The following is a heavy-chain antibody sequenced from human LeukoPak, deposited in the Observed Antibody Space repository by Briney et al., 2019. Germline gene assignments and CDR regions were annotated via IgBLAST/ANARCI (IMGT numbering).Heavy chain of an antibody. CDR3: AKDVAYCGGDCYSFDY. V-gene: IGHV3-11*01. CDR2: ISSSGRTI. CDR1: GFTFSDYY. D-gene: IGHD2-21*02. J-gene: IGHJ4*02. Sequence: GGSLRLSCAASGFTFSDYYMSWIRQAPGKGLEWVSYISSSGRTIYYADSVKGRFTISRDNAKNSLYLQMNSLRAEDTAVYYCAKDVAYCGGDCYSFDYWGQGTLVTVSS.